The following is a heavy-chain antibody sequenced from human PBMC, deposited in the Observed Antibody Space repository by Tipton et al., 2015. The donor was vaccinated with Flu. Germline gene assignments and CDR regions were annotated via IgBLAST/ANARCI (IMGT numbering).Heavy chain of an antibody. CDR1: GGSFSGYY. J-gene: IGHJ5*02. CDR3: ARHRLPQAYSSSWYDGLYWFDP. V-gene: IGHV4-59*01. D-gene: IGHD6-13*01. Sequence: TLSLTCAVYGGSFSGYYWSWIRQPPGKGLEWIGYIYYSGSTNYNPSLKSRVTISVDTSKNQFSLKLSSVTAADTAVYYCARHRLPQAYSSSWYDGLYWFDPWGQGTLVTVSS. CDR2: IYYSGST.